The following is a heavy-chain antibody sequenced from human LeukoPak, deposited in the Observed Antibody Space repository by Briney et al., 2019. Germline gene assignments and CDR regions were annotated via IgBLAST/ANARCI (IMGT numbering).Heavy chain of an antibody. V-gene: IGHV4-61*02. CDR2: IYTSGST. CDR1: GNSISSGDYY. CDR3: GRVRNAYYHDSRDDAFDI. Sequence: SQTLSLTCTVSGNSISSGDYYWSWIRQPAGKGLEWIGRIYTSGSTTYNPSLKSRVTISGDTSENQFSLRLSSVTAADTAVYYCGRVRNAYYHDSRDDAFDIWGQGTMVTVSS. J-gene: IGHJ3*02. D-gene: IGHD3-22*01.